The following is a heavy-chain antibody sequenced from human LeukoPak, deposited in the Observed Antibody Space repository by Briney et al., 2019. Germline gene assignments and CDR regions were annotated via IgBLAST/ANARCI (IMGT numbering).Heavy chain of an antibody. D-gene: IGHD6-13*01. J-gene: IGHJ4*02. CDR1: VYTFTSYG. V-gene: IGHV1-18*01. Sequence: AAVKVSCKASVYTFTSYGSSCVRQAPGQGLEWMGWISADNGNTNYAQKLQGRVTMTTDTSTSTAYMELRSLRSDDTAVYYCARLYGYSSSWPRGDFDYWGQGTLVTVSS. CDR3: ARLYGYSSSWPRGDFDY. CDR2: ISADNGNT.